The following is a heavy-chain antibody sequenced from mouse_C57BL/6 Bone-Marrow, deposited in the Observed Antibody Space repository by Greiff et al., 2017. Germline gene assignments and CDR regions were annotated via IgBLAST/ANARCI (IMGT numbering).Heavy chain of an antibody. D-gene: IGHD1-1*01. Sequence: EVKLVESGGGLVQPGGSMKLSCAASGFTFSDAWMDWVRQSPEKGLEWVAETRNKANNHASYYAESVKGRFTISIDDSKSSVYLQMNSLRAEDTGMYYCTRFYCSSPSWFAYWGQGTLVTVSA. V-gene: IGHV6-6*01. CDR2: TRNKANNHAS. CDR1: GFTFSDAW. CDR3: TRFYCSSPSWFAY. J-gene: IGHJ3*01.